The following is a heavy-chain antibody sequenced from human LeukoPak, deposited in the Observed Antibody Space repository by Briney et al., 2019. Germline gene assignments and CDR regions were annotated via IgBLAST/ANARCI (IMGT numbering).Heavy chain of an antibody. D-gene: IGHD7-27*01. V-gene: IGHV3-23*01. J-gene: IGHJ4*02. CDR3: AKDGGLWVSAHWGDS. CDR1: GFTFSSYT. Sequence: GGSLRLSCAASGFTFSSYTMSWVRQAPGKGLEWVSTITTSGGNTYYADSVKGRFTVSRDNSKNTLFLQMNSLIAEDTVVYYCAKDGGLWVSAHWGDSWGRGTLVTVSS. CDR2: ITTSGGNT.